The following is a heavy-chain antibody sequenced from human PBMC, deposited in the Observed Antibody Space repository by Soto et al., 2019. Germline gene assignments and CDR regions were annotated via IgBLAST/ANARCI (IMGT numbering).Heavy chain of an antibody. V-gene: IGHV3-48*01. CDR2: IDTLSSTM. Sequence: EVQLVESGGGLVQPGGSLRLSCAASGFTFSSSSMNWVRQAPGKGLEWVSFIDTLSSTMYYADSVRGRFTISRDNAKNSLYLQRNSRRAEDTAIYYCTGGGVSSGPGYWGQGPLVTVSS. CDR1: GFTFSSSS. J-gene: IGHJ4*02. CDR3: TGGGVSSGPGY. D-gene: IGHD3-22*01.